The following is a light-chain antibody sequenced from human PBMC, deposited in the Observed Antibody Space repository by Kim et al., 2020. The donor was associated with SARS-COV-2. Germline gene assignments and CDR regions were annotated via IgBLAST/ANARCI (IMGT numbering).Light chain of an antibody. J-gene: IGLJ2*01. Sequence: PGKTARITCGGNSIGSKSVHWYRQKAGQAPVLVIYYDSDRPSGIPERFSGSNSGNSATLTISRVEAGDEADYYCQVWHSSSDHRVVFGGGTQLTVL. CDR3: QVWHSSSDHRVV. CDR1: SIGSKS. CDR2: YDS. V-gene: IGLV3-21*04.